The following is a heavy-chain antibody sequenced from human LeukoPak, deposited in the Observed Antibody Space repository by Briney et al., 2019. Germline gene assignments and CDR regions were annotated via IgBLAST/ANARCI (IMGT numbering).Heavy chain of an antibody. D-gene: IGHD3-22*01. J-gene: IGHJ3*02. CDR2: INHSGST. Sequence: SETLSLTCTVSGGSMSGYYCSWIRQPPGKGLEWIGEINHSGSTNYNPSLKSLVTISVDTSKNQFSLKLSSVTAADTAVYYCARDHHYYDSSGENAFDIWGQGTMVTVSS. CDR1: GGSMSGYY. V-gene: IGHV4-34*01. CDR3: ARDHHYYDSSGENAFDI.